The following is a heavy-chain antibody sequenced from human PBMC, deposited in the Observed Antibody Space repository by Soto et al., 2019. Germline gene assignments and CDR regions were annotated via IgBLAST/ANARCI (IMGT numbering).Heavy chain of an antibody. V-gene: IGHV1-69*01. Sequence: QVQVVQSGAEVKKPGSSVKVSCKASGGTFSDYAISWVRQAPGHGLEWVGGIIPLTETPVYAQTVQGRLTITADEVTSAASMQPSGLRSHDTAVYFCGIGTRSCWSCDFWGQAPLVTVSS. CDR2: IIPLTETP. CDR1: GGTFSDYA. J-gene: IGHJ4*02. D-gene: IGHD3-3*01. CDR3: GIGTRSCWSCDF.